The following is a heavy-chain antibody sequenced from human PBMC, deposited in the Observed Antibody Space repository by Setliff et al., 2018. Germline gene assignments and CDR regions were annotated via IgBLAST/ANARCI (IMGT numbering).Heavy chain of an antibody. CDR3: GRGFSRIEGWGNWFDP. CDR2: IYDSGSS. V-gene: IGHV4-39*01. J-gene: IGHJ5*02. Sequence: PSETLSLTCTVSGGSVSNSGFFWGWPRQAPGKGLEWIGNIYDSGSSNYNAPLKSRLIITRDTSKNQISLKLASVTAADTAVYYCGRGFSRIEGWGNWFDPWGQGILVTVSS. CDR1: GGSVSNSGFF. D-gene: IGHD2-15*01.